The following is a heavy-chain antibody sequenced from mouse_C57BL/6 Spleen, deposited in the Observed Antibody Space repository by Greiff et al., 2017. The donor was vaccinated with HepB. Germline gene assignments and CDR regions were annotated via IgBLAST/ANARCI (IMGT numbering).Heavy chain of an antibody. CDR1: GYTFTSYG. D-gene: IGHD2-4*01. CDR2: IYPRSGNT. Sequence: VQLMESGAELARPGASVKLSCKASGYTFTSYGISWVKQRTGQGLEWIGEIYPRSGNTYYNEKFKGKATLTADKSSSTAYMELRSLTSEDSAVYFCARWDYDRYFDVWGTGTTVTVSS. V-gene: IGHV1-81*01. CDR3: ARWDYDRYFDV. J-gene: IGHJ1*03.